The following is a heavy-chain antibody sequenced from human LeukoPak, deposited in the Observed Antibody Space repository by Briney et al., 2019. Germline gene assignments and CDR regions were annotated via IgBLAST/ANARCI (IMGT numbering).Heavy chain of an antibody. D-gene: IGHD3-3*01. CDR2: INPSGGST. CDR1: GYTFTGYY. CDR3: ARLGYYDFWSGYDDAFDI. J-gene: IGHJ3*02. Sequence: ASVKVSCKASGYTFTGYYMHWVRQAPGQGLEWMGIINPSGGSTSYAQKFQGRVTMTRDTSTSTVYMELSSLRSEDTAVYYCARLGYYDFWSGYDDAFDIWGQGTMVTVSS. V-gene: IGHV1-46*01.